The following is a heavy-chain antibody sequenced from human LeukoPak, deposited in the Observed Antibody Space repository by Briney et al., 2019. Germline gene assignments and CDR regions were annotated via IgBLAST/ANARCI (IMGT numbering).Heavy chain of an antibody. CDR2: IYPGDSDT. V-gene: IGHV5-51*01. J-gene: IGHJ6*03. Sequence: GESLKISCKGSGYSFTSYWIGWVRQMPGKGLEWMGIIYPGDSDTRYSPSFQGQVTISADKSISTAYLQWSSLKASDTAIYYCARRGIAARQDYYMDVWGKGTTVTVSS. CDR3: ARRGIAARQDYYMDV. D-gene: IGHD6-6*01. CDR1: GYSFTSYW.